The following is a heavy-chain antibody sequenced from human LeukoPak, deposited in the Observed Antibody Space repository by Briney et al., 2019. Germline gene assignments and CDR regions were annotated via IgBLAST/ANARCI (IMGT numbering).Heavy chain of an antibody. Sequence: GRSLRLSCAASGFTFSSYGMHWVRQAPGKGLEWVAVISYDGSNKYYADSAKGRFTISRDNSENTLYLQMNSLRPEDTAVYYCARDGVPAATFRGYYYGMDVWGQGTTVTVSS. CDR2: ISYDGSNK. J-gene: IGHJ6*02. D-gene: IGHD2-2*01. CDR1: GFTFSSYG. V-gene: IGHV3-30*03. CDR3: ARDGVPAATFRGYYYGMDV.